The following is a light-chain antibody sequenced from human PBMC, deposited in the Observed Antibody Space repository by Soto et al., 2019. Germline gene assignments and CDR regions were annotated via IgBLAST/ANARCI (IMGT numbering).Light chain of an antibody. Sequence: DGHSTQSPSSLCSFVGDRVTITCQASQDISNYLNWYQQKPGKAPTVPIYDASTSETGAPSRLSRRASGTDFTFTISSLQPEHIQNYSCQQYDKLTITFGGGKNVHI. J-gene: IGKJ4*01. V-gene: IGKV1-33*01. CDR2: DAS. CDR3: QQYDKLTIT. CDR1: QDISNY.